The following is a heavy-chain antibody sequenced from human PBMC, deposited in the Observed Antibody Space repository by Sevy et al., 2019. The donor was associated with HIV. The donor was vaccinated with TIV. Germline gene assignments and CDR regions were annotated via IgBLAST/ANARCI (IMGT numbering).Heavy chain of an antibody. J-gene: IGHJ4*02. CDR3: GRDREMGNYYDSSGSIDY. CDR1: GFTFSSYP. V-gene: IGHV3-30*04. CDR2: ISYDGSNK. Sequence: GGSLRLSCAASGFTFSSYPMHWVRQAPGKGLEWVAVISYDGSNKYYADSVKGRLTISRDNSKNTLYVQMNSLGAGDTAVFYCGRDREMGNYYDSSGSIDYWGQGTLVTVSS. D-gene: IGHD3-22*01.